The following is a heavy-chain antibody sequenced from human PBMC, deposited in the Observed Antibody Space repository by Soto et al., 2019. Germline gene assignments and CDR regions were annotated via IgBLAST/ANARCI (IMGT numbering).Heavy chain of an antibody. J-gene: IGHJ5*02. D-gene: IGHD5-12*01. CDR1: GGSISSGDYY. CDR3: ARYGGYEGLRFDP. V-gene: IGHV4-30-4*01. Sequence: SETLSLTCTVSGGSISSGDYYWSWIGQPPGKGLEWIGYSYYSGSTYYNPSLKSRVTISVDTSKNQFSLQLSSVTAADTAVYYCARYGGYEGLRFDPWGQGTLVTVSS. CDR2: SYYSGST.